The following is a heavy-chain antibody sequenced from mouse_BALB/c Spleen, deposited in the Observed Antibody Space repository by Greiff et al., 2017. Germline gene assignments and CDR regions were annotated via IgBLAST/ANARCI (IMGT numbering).Heavy chain of an antibody. CDR3: ARIGSSYVRGAMDY. CDR2: INPSTGYT. D-gene: IGHD1-1*01. CDR1: GYTFTSYW. Sequence: QVQLQQSGAELAKPGASVKMSCKASGYTFTSYWMHWVKQRPGQGLEWIGYINPSTGYTEYNQKFKDKATLTADKSSSTAYMQLSSLTSEDSAVYYCARIGSSYVRGAMDYWGQGTSVTVSS. J-gene: IGHJ4*01. V-gene: IGHV1-7*01.